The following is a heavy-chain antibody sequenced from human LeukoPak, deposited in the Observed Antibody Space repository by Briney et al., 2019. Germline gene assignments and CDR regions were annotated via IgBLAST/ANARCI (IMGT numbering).Heavy chain of an antibody. CDR1: GGSFSGYY. Sequence: SETLSLTCAVYGGSFSGYYWSWIRQPPGKGLEWIGEINHSGSTNYNPSLRSRVTISVDTSKNQFSLKLSSVTAADTAVYYCARGFGWFDPWGQGTLVTVSS. CDR2: INHSGST. D-gene: IGHD3-10*01. CDR3: ARGFGWFDP. V-gene: IGHV4-34*01. J-gene: IGHJ5*02.